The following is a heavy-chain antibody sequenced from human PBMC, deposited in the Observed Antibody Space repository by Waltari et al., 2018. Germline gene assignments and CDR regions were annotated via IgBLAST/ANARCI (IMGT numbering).Heavy chain of an antibody. J-gene: IGHJ3*02. Sequence: QVQLQESGPGLVKPSETLSLTCTVSGGSISSYYWSWIRQPPGKGLEWIGYIYYSGSTNYNPSLKSRVTISVDTSKNQFSLKLSSVTAADTAVYYCARDLWDTARAFDIWGQGTMVTVSS. CDR2: IYYSGST. CDR1: GGSISSYY. V-gene: IGHV4-59*01. CDR3: ARDLWDTARAFDI. D-gene: IGHD5-18*01.